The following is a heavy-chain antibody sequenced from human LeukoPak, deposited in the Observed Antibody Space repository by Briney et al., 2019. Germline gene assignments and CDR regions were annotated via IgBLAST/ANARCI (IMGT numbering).Heavy chain of an antibody. Sequence: SSETLSLTCTVSGGSVSSGSYYWSWIRQPPGKGLEWIGYIYYSGSTNYNPSLKSRVTISVDTSKNQFSLKLSSVTAADTAVYYCARTKRFWSGYYITHFDYWGQGTLVTVSS. D-gene: IGHD3-3*01. V-gene: IGHV4-61*01. CDR2: IYYSGST. CDR3: ARTKRFWSGYYITHFDY. CDR1: GGSVSSGSYY. J-gene: IGHJ4*02.